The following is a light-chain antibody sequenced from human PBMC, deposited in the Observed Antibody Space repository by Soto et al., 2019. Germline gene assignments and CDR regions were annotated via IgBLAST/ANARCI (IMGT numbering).Light chain of an antibody. J-gene: IGKJ4*01. Sequence: EIVLTQSPGTLSLSPGERATLSCRASQSVTSSFLAWYQQKPGQAPRLIIYGASSRATVIPDRLSGSGSGTDFTLTISRLEPEDFAVYYCQQYGSSPLTFGGGTKVDIK. CDR1: QSVTSSF. V-gene: IGKV3-20*01. CDR2: GAS. CDR3: QQYGSSPLT.